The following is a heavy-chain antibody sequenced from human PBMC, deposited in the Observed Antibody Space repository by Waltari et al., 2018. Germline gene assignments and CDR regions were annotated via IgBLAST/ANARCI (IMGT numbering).Heavy chain of an antibody. Sequence: QVQLVESGGGVVQPGRSLRLSCAASGFTFSSYGMHWVRQAPGKGLEWVAVIWYDGSNKYYADSVKGRFTISRDNSKNTLYLQMNSLRAEETAVYYCARGEYSSSPAAFDIWGQGTMVTVSS. CDR1: GFTFSSYG. CDR2: IWYDGSNK. J-gene: IGHJ3*02. D-gene: IGHD6-6*01. V-gene: IGHV3-33*01. CDR3: ARGEYSSSPAAFDI.